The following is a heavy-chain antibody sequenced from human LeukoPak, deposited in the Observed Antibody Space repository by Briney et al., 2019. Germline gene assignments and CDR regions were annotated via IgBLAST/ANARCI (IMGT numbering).Heavy chain of an antibody. J-gene: IGHJ2*01. D-gene: IGHD3-3*02. Sequence: SETLSLTCTVSGGSIGTYYWSWIRQPPGKGLEWIGYMYMSGSAYYNLSLKSRVTISVDTSKNQFSLKLSSVTAADTAVYYCARHMHFWSKPYFDLWGRGTLVTVSS. CDR1: GGSIGTYY. V-gene: IGHV4-4*09. CDR2: MYMSGSA. CDR3: ARHMHFWSKPYFDL.